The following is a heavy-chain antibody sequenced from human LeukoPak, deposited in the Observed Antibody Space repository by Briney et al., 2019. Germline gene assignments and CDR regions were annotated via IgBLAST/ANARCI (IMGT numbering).Heavy chain of an antibody. J-gene: IGHJ4*02. CDR2: IIPIFGIA. CDR3: ARYYYDSSGFSQTFFDC. CDR1: GGTFSSYA. Sequence: GASVKVSCEASGGTFSSYAISWVRQAPGQGLEWMGRIIPIFGIANYAQKFQGRVTITADKSTSTAYMELSSLRSEDTAVYYCARYYYDSSGFSQTFFDCWGQGTLVTVSS. D-gene: IGHD3-22*01. V-gene: IGHV1-69*04.